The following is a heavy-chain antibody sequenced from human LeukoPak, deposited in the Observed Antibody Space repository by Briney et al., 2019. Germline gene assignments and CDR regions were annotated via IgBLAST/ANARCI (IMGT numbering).Heavy chain of an antibody. CDR3: ARGTSSGWYGFDF. Sequence: SETLSLTCTVSGGSISSYYWSWIRQPPGKGLEWIGYIYYSGSTIYNPSLKSRVTISVDTSWNQFSLKVTCVTAADTAVYYCARGTSSGWYGFDFWGQGTLVTVSS. V-gene: IGHV4-59*01. J-gene: IGHJ4*02. D-gene: IGHD6-19*01. CDR1: GGSISSYY. CDR2: IYYSGST.